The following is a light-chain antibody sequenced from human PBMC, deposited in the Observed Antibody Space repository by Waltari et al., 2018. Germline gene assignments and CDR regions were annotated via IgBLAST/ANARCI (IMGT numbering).Light chain of an antibody. CDR1: RSNIEAAYV. CDR3: QSYDSSLRSKM. V-gene: IGLV1-40*01. Sequence: QSVLTQPPSVSGAPGQTVIISCTGRRSNIEAAYVHWFRQFPGAAPQLLSFNDGNGPSGVPDRFAGSKSATSASLAITCVQADDEADYYCQSYDSSLRSKMFGGGTKLTVL. J-gene: IGLJ3*02. CDR2: NDG.